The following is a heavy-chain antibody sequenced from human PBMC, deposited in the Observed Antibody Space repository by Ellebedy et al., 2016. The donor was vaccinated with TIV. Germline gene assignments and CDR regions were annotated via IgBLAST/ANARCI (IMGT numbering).Heavy chain of an antibody. CDR3: AKSGGSNQLLFPNWFDP. CDR1: GFTFSSYA. Sequence: GESLKISCAASGFTFSSYAMSWVRQAPGKGLEWVSAISGSGGSTYYADSVKGRFTISRDNSKNTLYLQMNSLRAEDTAVYYCAKSGGSNQLLFPNWFDPWGQGTLVTVSS. D-gene: IGHD2-2*01. V-gene: IGHV3-23*01. J-gene: IGHJ5*02. CDR2: ISGSGGST.